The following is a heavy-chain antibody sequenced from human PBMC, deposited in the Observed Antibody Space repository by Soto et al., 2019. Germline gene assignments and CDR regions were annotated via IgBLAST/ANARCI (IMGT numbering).Heavy chain of an antibody. CDR2: ISYDGGLQ. V-gene: IGHV3-30*03. CDR1: GFTFSSYG. CDR3: VSDRGYGHASVPYS. J-gene: IGHJ4*02. D-gene: IGHD5-18*01. Sequence: QAQLVEPGGGVVQPGRSLRLSCAASGFTFSSYGMHWVRQAPGTRLEWVAVISYDGGLQHYADSVKGRFTISRDNSKNMVLLQMNSLRAEDTAVYYCVSDRGYGHASVPYSWGQGTLVSVSS.